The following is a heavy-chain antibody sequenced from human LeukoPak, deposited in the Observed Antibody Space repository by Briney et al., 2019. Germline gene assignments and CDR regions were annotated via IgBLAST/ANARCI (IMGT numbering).Heavy chain of an antibody. Sequence: ASVKVSCKASGYTFTSYGISWVRQAPGQGLEWMGWISAYNGNTNYAQKLQGRVTMTTDTSTSTAYMELRSLRSDDTAVYYCARDPFGTIFLYYMDVWGKGTTVTVSS. CDR1: GYTFTSYG. D-gene: IGHD3-3*01. CDR2: ISAYNGNT. V-gene: IGHV1-18*01. J-gene: IGHJ6*03. CDR3: ARDPFGTIFLYYMDV.